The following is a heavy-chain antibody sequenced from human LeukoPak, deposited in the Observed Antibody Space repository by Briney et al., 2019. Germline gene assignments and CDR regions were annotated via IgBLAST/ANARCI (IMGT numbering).Heavy chain of an antibody. CDR1: GGSVSSNNW. CDR2: IYHSGST. J-gene: IGHJ6*04. V-gene: IGHV4-4*02. CDR3: AREDV. Sequence: SETLSLTCADSGGSVSSNNWWSWVRQPPGKGLEWIGSIYHSGSTYYNPSLKSRVTISVDTSKNQFSLKLSSVTAADTAVYYCAREDVWGKGTTVTVSS.